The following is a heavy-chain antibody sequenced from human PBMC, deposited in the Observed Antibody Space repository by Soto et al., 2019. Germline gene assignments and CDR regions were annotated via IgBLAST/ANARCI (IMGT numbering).Heavy chain of an antibody. Sequence: EVQLVESGGGLVKPGGSLRLSCVASGFTFSGYSINWVRQAPGKGLEWVSYISGPSIYIYYADSVKGRFTISRDNAKSAVYLQMNSLRAEDTAVYYGARGFRHGFNVWCQGTTVSVSS. D-gene: IGHD3-10*01. CDR1: GFTFSGYS. CDR3: ARGFRHGFNV. J-gene: IGHJ6*02. CDR2: ISGPSIYI. V-gene: IGHV3-21*01.